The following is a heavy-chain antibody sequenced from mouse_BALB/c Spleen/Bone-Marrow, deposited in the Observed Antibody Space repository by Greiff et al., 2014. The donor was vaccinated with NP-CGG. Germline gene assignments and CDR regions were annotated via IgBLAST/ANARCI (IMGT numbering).Heavy chain of an antibody. J-gene: IGHJ2*02. CDR2: IYTGNSDT. V-gene: IGHV1-5*01. Sequence: VQLQQSGTVLARPGAAVKMSCKASGYTFSNYWMHRVKQRPGQGLEWIGTIYTGNSDTTYNQKFKGRAKLTAATSTSTAYMDLSSLTNEDSAVYYCTTLARTNFDYWGQGTSLTVSS. D-gene: IGHD3-1*01. CDR1: GYTFSNYW. CDR3: TTLARTNFDY.